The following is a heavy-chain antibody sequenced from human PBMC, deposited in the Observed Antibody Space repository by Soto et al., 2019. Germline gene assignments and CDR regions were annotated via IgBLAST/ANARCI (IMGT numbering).Heavy chain of an antibody. CDR1: GFSFSDSY. CDR2: ISGSSGYT. D-gene: IGHD3-10*01. J-gene: IGHJ6*02. V-gene: IGHV3-11*06. CDR3: ARDRGGYGPPDV. Sequence: QVQLVESGGGLVKPGGSLRLSCAASGFSFSDSYMSWVRQAPGKGLEWVAYISGSSGYTGYADSEKGRFTISRDNAKNSLYLQMNSLRVEDTAVYYCARDRGGYGPPDVWGQGTTVTVSS.